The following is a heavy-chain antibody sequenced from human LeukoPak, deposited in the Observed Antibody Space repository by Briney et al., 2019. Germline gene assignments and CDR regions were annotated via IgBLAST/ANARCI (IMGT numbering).Heavy chain of an antibody. CDR3: AGNWNLGGLDV. CDR1: GFTFSDYY. J-gene: IGHJ6*02. V-gene: IGHV3-21*01. CDR2: ISSRGSYL. Sequence: GGSLRLSCAASGFTFSDYYMNWVRQAPGKGLEWLSSISSRGSYLHYADSVRGRFTISRDNAKNSLYLQMSSLRPEDTAMYYCAGNWNLGGLDVWGQGATVTVSS. D-gene: IGHD1-1*01.